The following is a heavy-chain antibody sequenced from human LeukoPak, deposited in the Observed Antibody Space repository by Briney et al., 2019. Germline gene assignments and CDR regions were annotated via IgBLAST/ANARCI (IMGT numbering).Heavy chain of an antibody. J-gene: IGHJ4*02. CDR3: ARDDSAVAGNFDY. D-gene: IGHD6-19*01. CDR2: ISSGGSTI. CDR1: GFTFSSYD. Sequence: GGSLRLSCVASGFTFSSYDMNWVRQAPGKGLEWVSYISSGGSTIYYADSVKGRFTISRDNAKNSLYLQMNSLRAEDTAVYYCARDDSAVAGNFDYWGQGTLVTVSS. V-gene: IGHV3-48*03.